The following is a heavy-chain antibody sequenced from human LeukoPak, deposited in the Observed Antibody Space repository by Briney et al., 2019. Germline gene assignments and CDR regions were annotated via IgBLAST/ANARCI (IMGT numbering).Heavy chain of an antibody. D-gene: IGHD3-10*01. V-gene: IGHV1-69*04. J-gene: IGHJ4*02. CDR3: ASERGATQYFDY. CDR1: GGTFSSYV. CDR2: IIPTLDIQ. Sequence: ASVKVSCKASGGTFSSYVITWVRQAPGQGLEWMGRIIPTLDIQNYAQKFQGRVTITADKSTSTAYMELSSLRSGDTAVYYCASERGATQYFDYWGQGTLVTVSS.